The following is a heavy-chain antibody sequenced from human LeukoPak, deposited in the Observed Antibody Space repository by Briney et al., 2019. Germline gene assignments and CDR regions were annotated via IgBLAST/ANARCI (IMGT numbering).Heavy chain of an antibody. Sequence: PSETLSLTCTVSGYSISTGYYWDWIRQPPGKGLEWIGTFYHGGSTYYNPSLKSRVTISVDTSKNQFSLNLTSVTAADTAVYYCAGSSGWYFWWYYWGQGTLVTVSS. J-gene: IGHJ4*02. CDR3: AGSSGWYFWWYY. CDR1: GYSISTGYY. D-gene: IGHD6-19*01. CDR2: FYHGGST. V-gene: IGHV4-38-2*02.